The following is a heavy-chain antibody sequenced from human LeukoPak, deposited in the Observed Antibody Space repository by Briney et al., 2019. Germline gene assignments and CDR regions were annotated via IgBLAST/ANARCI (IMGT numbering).Heavy chain of an antibody. CDR1: GGSISSHY. CDR3: ARDKVAVDGPRFDP. V-gene: IGHV4-59*11. J-gene: IGHJ5*02. CDR2: ISYSGST. Sequence: SETLSLTCLVSGGSISSHYWTWIRQPPGKGLEWIGYISYSGSTNYNPSLKSRVTMSVDTSKNHFSLKLTSVTAADTAVYYCARDKVAVDGPRFDPWGQGTLVTVPS. D-gene: IGHD6-19*01.